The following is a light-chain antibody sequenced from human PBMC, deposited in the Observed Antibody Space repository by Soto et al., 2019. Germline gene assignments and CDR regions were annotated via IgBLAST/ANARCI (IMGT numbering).Light chain of an antibody. J-gene: IGKJ5*01. CDR3: QQYGSSPPIT. Sequence: EIVLTQSPGTLSLSPGERATLSCRASHSVSSSYLAWYQQKPGQAPRLLIYGASSRATGIPDRFSGSGSGKDFTLTISRLEPDDFAVYYCQQYGSSPPITFGQGTRLEIK. CDR1: HSVSSSY. CDR2: GAS. V-gene: IGKV3-20*01.